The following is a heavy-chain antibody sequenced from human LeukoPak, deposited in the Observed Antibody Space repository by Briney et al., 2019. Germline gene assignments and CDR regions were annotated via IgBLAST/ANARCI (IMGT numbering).Heavy chain of an antibody. V-gene: IGHV1-69*05. CDR1: GGTFSSYA. CDR2: IIPIFGTA. Sequence: GASVKVSCKASGGTFSSYAISWVRQAPGQGLEWMGRIIPIFGTANYAQKFQGRVTITTDESTSTAYMELSSLRSEDTAVYYCAREVSAVAGTSLYYFDYWGQGTLLTVSS. J-gene: IGHJ4*02. D-gene: IGHD6-19*01. CDR3: AREVSAVAGTSLYYFDY.